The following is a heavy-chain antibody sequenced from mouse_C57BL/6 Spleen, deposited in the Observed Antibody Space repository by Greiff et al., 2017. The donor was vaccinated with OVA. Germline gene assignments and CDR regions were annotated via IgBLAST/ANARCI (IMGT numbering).Heavy chain of an antibody. CDR3: AREVIYDGYYGYFDV. D-gene: IGHD2-3*01. Sequence: EVKLVESGPGLVKPSQSLSLTCSVTGYSITSGYYWNWIRQFPGNKLEWMGYISYDGSNNYNPSLKNRISITRDTSKNLFFLKLNSVTTEDTATYYCAREVIYDGYYGYFDVWGTGTTVTVSS. V-gene: IGHV3-6*01. J-gene: IGHJ1*03. CDR2: ISYDGSN. CDR1: GYSITSGYY.